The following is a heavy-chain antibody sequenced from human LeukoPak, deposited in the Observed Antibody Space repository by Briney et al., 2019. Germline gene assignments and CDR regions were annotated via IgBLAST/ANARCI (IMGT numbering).Heavy chain of an antibody. Sequence: GGSLRLSCAASGFTFDDYAMHWVRHAPGKGLGWVSGISWNSGSIDYADSVKGRFTISRDNAKNSLYLQMNSLRAEDMALYYCAKDEFVASDFTGAFDIWGQGTMVTVSS. J-gene: IGHJ3*02. CDR2: ISWNSGSI. CDR1: GFTFDDYA. V-gene: IGHV3-9*03. D-gene: IGHD2-8*02. CDR3: AKDEFVASDFTGAFDI.